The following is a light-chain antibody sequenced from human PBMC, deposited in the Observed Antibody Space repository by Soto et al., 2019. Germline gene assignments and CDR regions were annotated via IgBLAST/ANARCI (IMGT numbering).Light chain of an antibody. CDR3: QQRSSWPLT. CDR2: DAS. J-gene: IGKJ4*01. V-gene: IGKV3-11*01. Sequence: VLTQSPATLSLSPGETATLSCGASQSVSSYLAWYQQKPGQAPRLLIYDASNRATGIPARFSGSGSGTDFTLTISSLEPEDFAVYYCQQRSSWPLTFGGGTKVEIK. CDR1: QSVSSY.